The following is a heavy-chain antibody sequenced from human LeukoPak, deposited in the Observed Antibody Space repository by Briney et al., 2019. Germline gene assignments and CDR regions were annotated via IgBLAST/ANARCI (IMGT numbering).Heavy chain of an antibody. Sequence: ASVKVSCKASGYTFTSYAMHWVRQAPGQRLEWMGWINAGNGNTKYSQKFQGRVTITRDTSASTAYMELSSLRSEDMAVYYCARVLQWQPSLFDYWGQGTLVTVSS. CDR1: GYTFTSYA. V-gene: IGHV1-3*01. CDR3: ARVLQWQPSLFDY. D-gene: IGHD3-3*01. CDR2: INAGNGNT. J-gene: IGHJ4*02.